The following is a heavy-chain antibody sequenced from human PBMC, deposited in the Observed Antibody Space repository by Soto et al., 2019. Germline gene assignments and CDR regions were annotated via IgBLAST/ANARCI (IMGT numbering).Heavy chain of an antibody. J-gene: IGHJ6*02. CDR2: ISSSSSNI. V-gene: IGHV3-21*01. CDR1: GFTFSSYS. D-gene: IGHD6-13*01. CDR3: ARPTAAGSYYYYYGMDV. Sequence: EVQLVESGGGLVKPGGSLRLSCAASGFTFSSYSMNWVRQAPGKGLEWVSSISSSSSNIYYADSVKGRFTISRDNAKHSLYLQRNSVRAEDTAVYYRARPTAAGSYYYYYGMDVWGQGSTVTVSS.